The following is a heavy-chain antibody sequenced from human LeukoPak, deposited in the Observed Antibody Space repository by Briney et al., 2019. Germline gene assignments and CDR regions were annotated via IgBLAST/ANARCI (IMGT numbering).Heavy chain of an antibody. D-gene: IGHD3-10*02. V-gene: IGHV3-48*03. Sequence: PGGSLRPSCAASGFTFSSYEMNWVRQAPGKGLEWVSYISSSGSTIYSADSVKGRFTISRDNAKNSLYLQMNSLRAEDTAVYYCAELGITMVGGVWGKGTTVTISS. CDR3: AELGITMVGGV. J-gene: IGHJ6*04. CDR2: ISSSGSTI. CDR1: GFTFSSYE.